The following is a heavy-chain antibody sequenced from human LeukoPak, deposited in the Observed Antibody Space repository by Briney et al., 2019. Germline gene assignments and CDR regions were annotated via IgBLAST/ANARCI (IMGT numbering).Heavy chain of an antibody. J-gene: IGHJ3*02. Sequence: GGSLRLSCAASGFTFDDYTMHWVRQAPGKGLEWVANIKPDDSEIYYVVSVKGRFTISRDNAKNSVYLQMNSLRAEDTAVYYCARGRAIDIWGRGTMVIVSS. V-gene: IGHV3-7*04. CDR3: ARGRAIDI. CDR1: GFTFDDYT. CDR2: IKPDDSEI.